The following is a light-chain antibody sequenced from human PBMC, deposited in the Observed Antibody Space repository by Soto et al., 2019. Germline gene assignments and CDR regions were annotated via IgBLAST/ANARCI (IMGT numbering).Light chain of an antibody. CDR2: DAS. CDR3: QQRSNWPRGT. Sequence: EIVLTQSPATLSLSPGERATLSCRASRGVSSYLAWYQQKPGQAPSPLIYDASNRATGIPARFSGSGSGTDFPLTISSLEPEDFAVYYCQQRSNWPRGTFGQGTRWIS. J-gene: IGKJ1*01. V-gene: IGKV3-11*01. CDR1: RGVSSY.